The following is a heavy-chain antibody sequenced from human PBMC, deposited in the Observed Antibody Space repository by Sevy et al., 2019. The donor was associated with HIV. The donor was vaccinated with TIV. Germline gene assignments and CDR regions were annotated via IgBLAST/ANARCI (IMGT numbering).Heavy chain of an antibody. J-gene: IGHJ4*02. D-gene: IGHD3-10*01. V-gene: IGHV1-8*03. Sequence: ASVKVSCKASGYTFTNYDINWVRQATGQGLEWMGWMNPNSGNTGYAQKFQGRVTITRNTSITSDYMELSSLRSEDRVIYYGTRVFRCKTQRGITIFDYWGQGTLVTVSS. CDR1: GYTFTNYD. CDR2: MNPNSGNT. CDR3: TRVFRCKTQRGITIFDY.